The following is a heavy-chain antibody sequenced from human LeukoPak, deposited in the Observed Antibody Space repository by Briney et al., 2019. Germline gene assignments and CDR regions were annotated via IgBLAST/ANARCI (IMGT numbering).Heavy chain of an antibody. D-gene: IGHD2-15*01. Sequence: SQTLSLTCTVSGGSISSGSYYRSWIRQPAGKGLEWIGRIYTSGSTNYNPSLKSRVTISVDTSKNQFSLKLSSVTAADTAVYYCARDRVVAARGYYYYGMDVWGQGTTVTVSS. CDR2: IYTSGST. CDR1: GGSISSGSYY. J-gene: IGHJ6*02. V-gene: IGHV4-61*02. CDR3: ARDRVVAARGYYYYGMDV.